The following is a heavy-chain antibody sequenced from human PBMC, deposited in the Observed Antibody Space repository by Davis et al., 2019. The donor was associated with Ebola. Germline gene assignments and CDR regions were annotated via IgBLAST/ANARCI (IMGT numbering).Heavy chain of an antibody. CDR2: ISYDGSNE. Sequence: GESLKISCAGSGFTFSSYAMNWVRQAPGKGLEWVAVISYDGSNEYYADSVKGRFTIYRDSSKNTLYLQMNSLRPEDTALYYCARMELRGDSGSAFDIWGQGTMVTVSS. D-gene: IGHD1-7*01. J-gene: IGHJ3*02. V-gene: IGHV3-30-3*01. CDR3: ARMELRGDSGSAFDI. CDR1: GFTFSSYA.